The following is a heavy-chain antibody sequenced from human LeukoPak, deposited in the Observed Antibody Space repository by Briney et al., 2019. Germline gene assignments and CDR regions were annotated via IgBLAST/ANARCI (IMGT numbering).Heavy chain of an antibody. Sequence: EASVKVSCKASGDTFTTYDINWVRQATGQGLEWLGWMNPNSGNTDYAQKFQGRVTMTRDTSINTAYMEVSSLRSEDSAVYYCARGHAYYDSLTGYSIYALDAWGQGTTVTVSS. J-gene: IGHJ6*02. CDR1: GDTFTTYD. CDR2: MNPNSGNT. CDR3: ARGHAYYDSLTGYSIYALDA. V-gene: IGHV1-8*01. D-gene: IGHD3-9*01.